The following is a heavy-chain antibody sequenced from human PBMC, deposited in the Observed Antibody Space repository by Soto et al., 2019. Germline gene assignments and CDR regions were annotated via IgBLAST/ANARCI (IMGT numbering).Heavy chain of an antibody. CDR2: IIPIFGTA. D-gene: IGHD3-9*01. V-gene: IGHV1-69*01. CDR1: GGTFSSYA. Sequence: QVQLVQSGAEVKKPGSSVKVSCKASGGTFSSYAISWVRQAPGQGLEWMGGIIPIFGTANYAQKFQGRVTITADESTSTAYMGLSSLRSGDTAVYYWAGDSNYGILTGYYAPPRDYCYYYGMDVWGQGTTVTVSS. J-gene: IGHJ6*02. CDR3: AGDSNYGILTGYYAPPRDYCYYYGMDV.